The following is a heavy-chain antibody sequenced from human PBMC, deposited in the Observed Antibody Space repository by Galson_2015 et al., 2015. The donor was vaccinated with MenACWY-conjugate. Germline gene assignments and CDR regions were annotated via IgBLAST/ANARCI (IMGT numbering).Heavy chain of an antibody. CDR3: ARGRGSYYYGMDV. Sequence: SVKVSCKASGYTFNTYYMHWVRQAPGQGLEWVGIINPYGGSTTNAQKFQGRVTMTRDTSTSTVYMELSSLRSEDTAVYYCARGRGSYYYGMDVWFQGTTVTVSS. V-gene: IGHV1-46*02. D-gene: IGHD1-26*01. CDR2: INPYGGST. J-gene: IGHJ6*02. CDR1: GYTFNTYY.